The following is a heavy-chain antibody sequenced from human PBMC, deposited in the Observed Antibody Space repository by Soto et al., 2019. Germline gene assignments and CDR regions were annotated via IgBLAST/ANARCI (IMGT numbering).Heavy chain of an antibody. Sequence: GGSLRLSCAASGVTFSGSAMHWVRQASGKGLEWVGRIRSKANSYATAYAASVKGRFTISRDDSKNTAYLQMNSLKTEDTAVYYCTRSRGGYDLRGPFDYWGQGTLVTVSS. CDR2: IRSKANSYAT. CDR1: GVTFSGSA. D-gene: IGHD5-12*01. V-gene: IGHV3-73*01. J-gene: IGHJ4*02. CDR3: TRSRGGYDLRGPFDY.